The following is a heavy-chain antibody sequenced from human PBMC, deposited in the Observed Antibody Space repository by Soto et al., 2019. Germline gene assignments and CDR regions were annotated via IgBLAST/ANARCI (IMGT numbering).Heavy chain of an antibody. Sequence: SETLSLTCAVYGGSFSGYYWSWIRQPPGKGLEWIGEINHSGSTNYNPSLKSRVTISVDTSKNQFSLKLSSVTAADTAVYYCARYGGYYYGMDVWGQGTTVTVSS. D-gene: IGHD3-10*01. CDR2: INHSGST. CDR3: ARYGGYYYGMDV. J-gene: IGHJ6*02. V-gene: IGHV4-34*01. CDR1: GGSFSGYY.